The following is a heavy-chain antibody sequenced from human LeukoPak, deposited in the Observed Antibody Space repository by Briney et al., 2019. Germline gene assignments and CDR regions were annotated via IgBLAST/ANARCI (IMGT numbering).Heavy chain of an antibody. Sequence: ASVKVACKASGYTFTGYYMHWVRQAPGQGLEWMGWINPNSGGTNYAQKFQGRVTMTRDTSISTAYMELSRLRSDDTAVYYCARDLLVYYYGSGSYGGWGNWFDPWGQGTLVTVSS. CDR3: ARDLLVYYYGSGSYGGWGNWFDP. J-gene: IGHJ5*02. CDR2: INPNSGGT. CDR1: GYTFTGYY. V-gene: IGHV1-2*02. D-gene: IGHD3-10*01.